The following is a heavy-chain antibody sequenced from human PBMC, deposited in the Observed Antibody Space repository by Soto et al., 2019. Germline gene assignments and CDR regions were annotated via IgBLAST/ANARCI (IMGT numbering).Heavy chain of an antibody. CDR3: ARVHLVAGSAFYCAMDV. D-gene: IGHD6-6*01. CDR1: ELNFSAYS. V-gene: IGHV3-11*04. Sequence: GESMILTGSASELNFSAYSRTWMRQAPGKGLECISYITSGFSPIYYADSVKGRFTISRDNAKNSLYLQMNSLKAGDTAVYHCARVHLVAGSAFYCAMDVGRPGTAVTVSS. CDR2: ITSGFSPI. J-gene: IGHJ6*02.